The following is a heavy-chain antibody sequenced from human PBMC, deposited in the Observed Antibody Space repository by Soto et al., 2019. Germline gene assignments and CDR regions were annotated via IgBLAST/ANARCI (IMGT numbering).Heavy chain of an antibody. J-gene: IGHJ4*02. CDR1: GFTFSDYY. D-gene: IGHD2-21*01. Sequence: EVQLVESGGGLVQPEGSLGRSCAASGFTFSDYYMDWVRQAPGKGLEWVGRVRNKVNSYTTEYAASVTGRFTVSRDDSRHSLYFQMTSLKTGDTAMYYCSRAGILTTPYYTDYWGLGTLVTVSS. CDR3: SRAGILTTPYYTDY. CDR2: VRNKVNSYTT. V-gene: IGHV3-72*01.